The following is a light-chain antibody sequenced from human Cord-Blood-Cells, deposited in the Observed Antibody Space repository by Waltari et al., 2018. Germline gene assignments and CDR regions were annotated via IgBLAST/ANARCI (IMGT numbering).Light chain of an antibody. CDR1: RSDVGGYNH. V-gene: IGLV2-8*01. Sequence: QSALTQPPSASGSSGQSVTLPRTGTRSDVGGYNHVSWYQQHPGKAPKLMIYEVSKRPSGVPDRFSGTKSSNTASLTVSGLHAEDDADYYSSSYAGSNNLVFGGGTKLTVL. J-gene: IGLJ2*01. CDR3: SSYAGSNNLV. CDR2: EVS.